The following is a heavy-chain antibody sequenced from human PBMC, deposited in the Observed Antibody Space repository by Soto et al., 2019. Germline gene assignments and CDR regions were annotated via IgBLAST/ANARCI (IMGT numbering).Heavy chain of an antibody. J-gene: IGHJ4*02. V-gene: IGHV1-46*01. Sequence: ASVKVSCKASGYTFTSYYMHWVRQAPGQGLDWMGIINPSGGSTSYAQKFQGRVTMTRDTSISTAYMELSRLRSDVTAVYYCAAGSTKIIVSMGYGGQGTLVTVSS. CDR1: GYTFTSYY. CDR2: INPSGGST. CDR3: AAGSTKIIVSMGY. D-gene: IGHD3-22*01.